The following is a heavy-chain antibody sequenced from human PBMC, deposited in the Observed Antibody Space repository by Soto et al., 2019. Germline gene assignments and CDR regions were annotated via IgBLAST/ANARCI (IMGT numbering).Heavy chain of an antibody. D-gene: IGHD6-19*01. CDR2: ISKSGGT. Sequence: QVQLQESGPGLVKPSETLSLTCTVSGASMRSDYWTWIRQPPGKRPEWIGYISKSGGTTYNPSLASRVTISLDTSSDQFSLRLTSVTAADTAVYYCARGGITVAGVMDVWGQGTTVTVSS. J-gene: IGHJ6*02. CDR3: ARGGITVAGVMDV. CDR1: GASMRSDY. V-gene: IGHV4-59*01.